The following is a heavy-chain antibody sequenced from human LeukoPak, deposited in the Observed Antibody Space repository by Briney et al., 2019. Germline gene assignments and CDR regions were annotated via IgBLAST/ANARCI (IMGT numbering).Heavy chain of an antibody. D-gene: IGHD1-26*01. V-gene: IGHV3-30*02. CDR2: IPYDGGNK. J-gene: IGHJ6*03. Sequence: TGGSLRLSCAASGFTFSNYGMHWVRQAPGKWLEWGAFIPYDGGNKYYADSVKGRFTIFRDNFKNMIYLQMNSLRAEDTAVYYCAKDGARVGATIYYYMAVWGKGTTVTVSS. CDR3: AKDGARVGATIYYYMAV. CDR1: GFTFSNYG.